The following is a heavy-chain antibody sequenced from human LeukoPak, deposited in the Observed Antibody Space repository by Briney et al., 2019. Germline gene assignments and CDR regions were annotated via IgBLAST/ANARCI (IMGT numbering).Heavy chain of an antibody. CDR1: GGTFGSYA. J-gene: IGHJ4*02. D-gene: IGHD6-19*01. Sequence: SVKVSCKASGGTFGSYAISWVRQAPGQGLEWMGGIIPIFGTANYAQKFQGRVTITADESTSTAYMELSSPRSEDTAVYYCARDHSSGGPYFNYWGQGTLVTVSS. CDR3: ARDHSSGGPYFNY. CDR2: IIPIFGTA. V-gene: IGHV1-69*13.